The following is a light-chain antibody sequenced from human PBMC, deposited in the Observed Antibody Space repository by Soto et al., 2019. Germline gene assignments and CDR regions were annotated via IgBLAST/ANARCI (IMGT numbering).Light chain of an antibody. CDR3: VQALQPPWT. J-gene: IGKJ1*01. V-gene: IGKV2-28*01. Sequence: DIVMTQSPLSLPVTPGEPASISCRSSQSLLHSNGYNYLDWYLQKPGQSPQLLIYLGSNRASGVXDXXRGSGSGTDCTLKISRVEAEDVGVYYCVQALQPPWTFGQGAKVEIK. CDR2: LGS. CDR1: QSLLHSNGYNY.